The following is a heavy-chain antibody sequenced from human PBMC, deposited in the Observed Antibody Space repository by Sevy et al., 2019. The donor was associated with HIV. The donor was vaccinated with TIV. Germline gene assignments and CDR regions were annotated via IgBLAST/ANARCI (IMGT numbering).Heavy chain of an antibody. CDR2: IYYSGST. Sequence: SETLSFTCTVSGGSISSSSYYWGWIRQPPGKGLEWIGSIYYSGSTYYNPSLKSRVTISVDTSKNQFSLKLSSVTAADTAVYYCARLTMVQGVIGLDYRGQGTLVTVSS. CDR1: GGSISSSSYY. CDR3: ARLTMVQGVIGLDY. D-gene: IGHD3-10*01. V-gene: IGHV4-39*01. J-gene: IGHJ4*02.